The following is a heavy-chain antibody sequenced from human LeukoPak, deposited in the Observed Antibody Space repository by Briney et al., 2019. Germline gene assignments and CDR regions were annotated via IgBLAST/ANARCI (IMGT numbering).Heavy chain of an antibody. V-gene: IGHV4-4*02. CDR2: IHHSGST. Sequence: SGTLSLTCAVSGGSISTNNWWTWVRQPPGKGLEWIGEIHHSGSTDYNPSLKSRVTISPDKSKNQFSLTLTSVTAADTAVYYCVRDGYSGHDALWGQGTLVTVSS. CDR1: GGSISTNNW. D-gene: IGHD5-12*01. CDR3: VRDGYSGHDAL. J-gene: IGHJ4*01.